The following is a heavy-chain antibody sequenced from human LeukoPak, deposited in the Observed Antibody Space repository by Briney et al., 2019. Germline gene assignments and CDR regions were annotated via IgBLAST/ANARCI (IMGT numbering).Heavy chain of an antibody. D-gene: IGHD3-10*01. CDR1: GGSISSYY. J-gene: IGHJ4*02. CDR3: ARAGHTRPRLTMVRGVISRAIDY. CDR2: IYYSGST. V-gene: IGHV4-59*12. Sequence: SETLSLTCTVSGGSISSYYWSWIRQPPGKGLEWIGYIYYSGSTNYNPSLKSRVTISVDTSKNQFSLKLSSVTAADTAVYYCARAGHTRPRLTMVRGVISRAIDYWGQGTLVTVSS.